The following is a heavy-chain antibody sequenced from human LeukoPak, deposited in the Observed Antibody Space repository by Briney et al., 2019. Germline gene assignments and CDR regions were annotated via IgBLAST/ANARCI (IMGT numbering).Heavy chain of an antibody. J-gene: IGHJ6*03. CDR1: GGSISSSSYY. CDR2: IYYSGST. Sequence: SETLSLTCTVSGGSISSSSYYWGWIRQPPGKGLEWIGSIYYSGSTYYNPSLKSRVTISVDTSKNQFSLKLSSVTAADTAVYYCARDGYCSSTSCYPYYYYYMDVWGKGTTVTVSS. D-gene: IGHD2-2*03. CDR3: ARDGYCSSTSCYPYYYYYMDV. V-gene: IGHV4-39*07.